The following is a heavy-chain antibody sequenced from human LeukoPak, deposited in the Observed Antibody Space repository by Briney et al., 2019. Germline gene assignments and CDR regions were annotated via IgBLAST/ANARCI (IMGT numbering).Heavy chain of an antibody. CDR1: GYSLSSGYH. CDR2: ISHSGST. Sequence: PAETLSLTCAVSGYSLSSGYHWAGIRQPPGKGLEWIGSISHSGSTCYTPALKSRDTISVDTSKNQFSVKLSSVSAADTAVDYCARHNVYDSSGDGRYYFDYWGEGTLVSVSS. V-gene: IGHV4-38-2*01. CDR3: ARHNVYDSSGDGRYYFDY. J-gene: IGHJ4*02. D-gene: IGHD3-22*01.